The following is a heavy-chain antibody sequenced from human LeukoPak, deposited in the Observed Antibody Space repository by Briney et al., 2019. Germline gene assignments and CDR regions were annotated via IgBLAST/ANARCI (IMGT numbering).Heavy chain of an antibody. J-gene: IGHJ4*02. CDR1: GYTFTSYY. CDR3: ARDPPPSRYSYGQYYFDY. CDR2: INPSGGST. D-gene: IGHD5-18*01. V-gene: IGHV1-46*01. Sequence: ASVTVSCKASGYTFTSYYMHWVRQAPGQGLEWMGIINPSGGSTSYAQKFQGRVTMTRDMSTSTVYVELSSLRSEDTAVYYCARDPPPSRYSYGQYYFDYWGQGTLVTVSS.